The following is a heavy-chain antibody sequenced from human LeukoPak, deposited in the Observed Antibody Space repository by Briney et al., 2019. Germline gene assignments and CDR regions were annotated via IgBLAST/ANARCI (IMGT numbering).Heavy chain of an antibody. D-gene: IGHD6-19*01. CDR2: ISAYNGNT. V-gene: IGHV1-18*01. J-gene: IGHJ4*02. CDR3: ARDAYSSGWYQNSGLDSIFDY. Sequence: GASVKVSCKASGYTFTSYGISWVRQAPGQGLEWMGWISAYNGNTNYAQKLQGRVTMTTDTSTSTAYMELRSLRSDDTAVYYCARDAYSSGWYQNSGLDSIFDYWGQGTLVTVSS. CDR1: GYTFTSYG.